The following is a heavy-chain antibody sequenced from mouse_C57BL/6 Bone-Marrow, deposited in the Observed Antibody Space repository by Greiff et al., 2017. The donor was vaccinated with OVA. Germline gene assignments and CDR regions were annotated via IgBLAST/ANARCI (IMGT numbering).Heavy chain of an antibody. V-gene: IGHV2-9-1*01. CDR3: ARNSLDRLRKAWFAY. Sequence: VKLMESGPGLVAPSQSLSITCTVSGFSLTSYAISWVRQPPGKGLEWLGVIWTGGGTNYNSALKSRLSISKDNSKSQVFLKMNSLQTDDTARYYCARNSLDRLRKAWFAYWGQGTLVTVSA. CDR1: GFSLTSYA. CDR2: IWTGGGT. J-gene: IGHJ3*01. D-gene: IGHD1-2*01.